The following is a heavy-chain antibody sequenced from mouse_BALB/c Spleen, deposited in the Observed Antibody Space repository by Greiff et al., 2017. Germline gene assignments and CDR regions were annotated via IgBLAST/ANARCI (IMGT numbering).Heavy chain of an antibody. V-gene: IGHV5-6-3*01. J-gene: IGHJ3*01. D-gene: IGHD2-2*01. Sequence: DVKLVESGGGLVQPGGSLKLSCAASGFTFSSYGMSWVRQTPDKRLELVATINSNGGSTYYPDSVKGRFTISRDNAKNTLYLQMSSLKSEDTAMYYCARGEGGYFAYWGQGTLVTVSA. CDR3: ARGEGGYFAY. CDR2: INSNGGST. CDR1: GFTFSSYG.